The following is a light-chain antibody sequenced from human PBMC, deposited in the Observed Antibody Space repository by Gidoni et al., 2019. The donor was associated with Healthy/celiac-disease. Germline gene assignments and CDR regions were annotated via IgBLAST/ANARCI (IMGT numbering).Light chain of an antibody. V-gene: IGKV3-20*01. CDR2: GAS. Sequence: EIVLTQSPGTLSLSPVERATLSCRASQSVSSSYLAWYQQKPGQAPRLLIYGASSRATGIPDRFSGSGSGTDFTLTISRLEPEDFAVYYCQQYGSSLITFGGGTKVEIK. CDR1: QSVSSSY. CDR3: QQYGSSLIT. J-gene: IGKJ4*01.